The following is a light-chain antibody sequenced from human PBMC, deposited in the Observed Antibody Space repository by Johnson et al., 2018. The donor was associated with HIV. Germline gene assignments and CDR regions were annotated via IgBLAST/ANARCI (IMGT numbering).Light chain of an antibody. J-gene: IGLJ1*01. CDR2: DNH. CDR1: SSNIGKNY. Sequence: QSVLTQPPSVSAAPGQKVTISCSGSSSNIGKNYVSWYQQLPGTAPKLLIFDNHKRPSGIPDRFSGSKSGTSATLGITGLQTGDEADYYCGTWDTSLSAGYVLGTGTKGPVL. CDR3: GTWDTSLSAGYV. V-gene: IGLV1-51*01.